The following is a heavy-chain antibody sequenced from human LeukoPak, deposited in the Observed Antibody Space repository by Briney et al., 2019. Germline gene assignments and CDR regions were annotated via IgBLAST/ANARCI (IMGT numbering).Heavy chain of an antibody. J-gene: IGHJ3*01. D-gene: IGHD2-8*02. CDR3: ARDLSLTG. CDR1: GFTFSTYS. V-gene: IGHV3-21*01. CDR2: ISSDSSYI. Sequence: GGSLRLSCAASGFTFSTYSMNWVRQAPGKGLEWVSSISSDSSYINYADSVKGRFTISRDNAKSSLYLQMDSLRAEDTAVYYCARDLSLTGWGQGTMVTVSS.